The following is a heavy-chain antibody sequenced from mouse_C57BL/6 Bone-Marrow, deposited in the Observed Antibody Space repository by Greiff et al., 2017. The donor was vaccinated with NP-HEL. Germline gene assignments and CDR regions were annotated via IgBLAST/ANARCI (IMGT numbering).Heavy chain of an antibody. CDR1: GYSFTGYY. Sequence: EVQLQQSGPELVKPGASVKISCKASGYSFTGYYMNWVKQSPEKSLEWIGEINPSTGGTTYNQKFTAKATLTVDKSSSTAYMQLKSLTSEDSALSCCARRDWDGDYWGQGTTLTVSS. CDR2: INPSTGGT. V-gene: IGHV1-42*01. J-gene: IGHJ2*01. D-gene: IGHD4-1*01. CDR3: ARRDWDGDY.